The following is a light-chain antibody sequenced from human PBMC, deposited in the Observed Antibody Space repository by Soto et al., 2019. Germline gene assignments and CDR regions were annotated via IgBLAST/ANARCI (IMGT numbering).Light chain of an antibody. V-gene: IGLV1-51*01. CDR1: SSNIGADYD. CDR2: DDN. J-gene: IGLJ1*01. CDR3: GSWDSSLSAYV. Sequence: QSVLTQPPSVSGAPGQRVTISCTGSSSNIGADYDVNWYQQLPGTAPKLLIYDDNKRPSGIPDRFSGSKSGTSATLGITGFQTGDEADYYCGSWDSSLSAYVFGTGTKVTVL.